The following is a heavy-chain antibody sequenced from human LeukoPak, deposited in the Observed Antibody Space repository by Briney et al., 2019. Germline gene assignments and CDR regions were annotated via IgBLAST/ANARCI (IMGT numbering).Heavy chain of an antibody. CDR3: AKGSYDFWSGSSHYFDY. V-gene: IGHV3-23*01. J-gene: IGHJ4*02. D-gene: IGHD3-3*01. CDR1: GFTFSSYA. CDR2: IRGSGGST. Sequence: GGSLRLSCAASGFTFSSYAMSWVRQAPGKGLEWVSAIRGSGGSTYYADSWKGRFTISRDNSKNTLYMQMNSLRAEDNAVYYCAKGSYDFWSGSSHYFDYWGQETLVTVSS.